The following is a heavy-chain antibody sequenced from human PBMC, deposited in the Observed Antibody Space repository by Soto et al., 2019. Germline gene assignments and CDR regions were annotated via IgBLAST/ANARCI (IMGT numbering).Heavy chain of an antibody. Sequence: GGSLRLSCAASGFTFSSYWMSWVRQAPGKGLEWVANIKQDGSEKYYVDSVKGRFTISRDNAKNSLYLQMNSLRAEDTAVYYCARVVYSEYTSSNWFDPWGQGTLVTVSS. J-gene: IGHJ5*02. D-gene: IGHD6-6*01. CDR3: ARVVYSEYTSSNWFDP. CDR2: IKQDGSEK. CDR1: GFTFSSYW. V-gene: IGHV3-7*01.